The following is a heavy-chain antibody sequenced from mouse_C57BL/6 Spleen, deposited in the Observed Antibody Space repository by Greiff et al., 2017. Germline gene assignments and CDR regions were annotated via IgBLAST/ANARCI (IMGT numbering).Heavy chain of an antibody. V-gene: IGHV1-9*01. D-gene: IGHD2-1*01. CDR3: ARNGNPRFAY. Sequence: QVQLQQSGAELMKPGASVKLSCKATGYTFTGYWIEWVKQRPGHGLEWIGEILPGSGSTNCNEKFKGKATFTADTSSNTAYMQLSSLTTEDSAIYYCARNGNPRFAYWGQGTLVTVSA. CDR1: GYTFTGYW. CDR2: ILPGSGST. J-gene: IGHJ3*01.